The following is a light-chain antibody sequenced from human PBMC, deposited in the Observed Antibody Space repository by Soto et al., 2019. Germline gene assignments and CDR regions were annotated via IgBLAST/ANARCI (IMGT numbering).Light chain of an antibody. CDR3: QQYDVLPIT. CDR2: GAS. CDR1: QSVNSK. J-gene: IGKJ5*01. V-gene: IGKV3-15*01. Sequence: EIVMTQSPATLSVSLGERATLSCRASQSVNSKLAWYQQKPGQAPRLLIYGASTRATGIPARFSGSGSGTDFTLTITRLEPEDFAVYYCQQYDVLPITFGLGTRLEIK.